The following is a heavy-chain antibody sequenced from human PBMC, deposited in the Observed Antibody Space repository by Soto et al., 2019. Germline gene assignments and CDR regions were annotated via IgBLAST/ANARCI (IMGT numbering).Heavy chain of an antibody. CDR2: VYSSGTT. D-gene: IGHD2-15*01. J-gene: IGHJ5*02. Sequence: SETLSLTCPVSGDAVGGPSYWWGWIRQSPEKGLEWIGSVYSSGTTYYKPSLKSRVSISVDVSNNQFSLKVYSVTAADSAVYFCARQIGRGWFXPWGPGTLVT. V-gene: IGHV4-39*01. CDR1: GDAVGGPSYW. CDR3: ARQIGRGWFXP.